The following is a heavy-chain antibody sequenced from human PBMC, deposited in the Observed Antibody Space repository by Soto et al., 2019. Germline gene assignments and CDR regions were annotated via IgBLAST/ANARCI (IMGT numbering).Heavy chain of an antibody. CDR2: INHSGST. CDR3: ARVRGLVRGRDAFDI. V-gene: IGHV4-34*01. Sequence: QVQLQQWGAGLLKPSETLSLTCAVYGGSFSGYYWSWIRQPPGKGLEWIGEINHSGSTNYNPSLKSRVTISVDTSKNQFSLKLSSVTAADTAVYYCARVRGLVRGRDAFDIWGQGTMVTVSS. J-gene: IGHJ3*02. CDR1: GGSFSGYY. D-gene: IGHD3-10*01.